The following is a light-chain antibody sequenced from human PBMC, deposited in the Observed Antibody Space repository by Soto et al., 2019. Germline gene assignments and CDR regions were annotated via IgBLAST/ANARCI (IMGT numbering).Light chain of an antibody. V-gene: IGKV3-15*01. CDR3: QHYSNWPLT. CDR1: QSIRNW. J-gene: IGKJ4*01. Sequence: DIEMAQSPATLSVSPEEGVTLSCRASQSIRNWLAWYQQKPGQPPRLLIYDASTRAICVPDRFTGSGFGTEFTLTITKLQSEDFAVYFCQHYSNWPLTFGGGTKVEMK. CDR2: DAS.